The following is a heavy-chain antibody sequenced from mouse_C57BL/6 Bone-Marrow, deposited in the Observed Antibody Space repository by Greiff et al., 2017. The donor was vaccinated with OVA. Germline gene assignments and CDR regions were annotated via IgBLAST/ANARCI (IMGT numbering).Heavy chain of an antibody. CDR3: ARVPIYYYGSRFV. CDR2: IYPRSGNT. Sequence: VKLMESGAELARPGASVKLSCKASGYTFTSYGISWVKQRTGQGLEWIGEIYPRSGNTYYNEKFKGKATLTADKSSSTAYMELRSLTSEDSAVYFCARVPIYYYGSRFVWGTGTTVTVSS. V-gene: IGHV1-81*01. CDR1: GYTFTSYG. J-gene: IGHJ1*03. D-gene: IGHD1-1*01.